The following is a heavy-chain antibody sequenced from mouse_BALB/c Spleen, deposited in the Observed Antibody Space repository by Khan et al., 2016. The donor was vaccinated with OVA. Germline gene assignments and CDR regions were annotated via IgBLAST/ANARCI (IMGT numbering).Heavy chain of an antibody. D-gene: IGHD2-14*01. J-gene: IGHJ2*01. V-gene: IGHV3-8*02. CDR2: ISYSGST. CDR1: GDSITSGY. Sequence: EVKLLESGPSLVKPSQTLSLTCSVTGDSITSGYWNWIRKFPGNKLEYMGYISYSGSTYYNPSLKSRISITRDTSKNQYYLQLNSGTAEDTATYYCARCNYRYDGYFDYWGQGTTLTVSS. CDR3: ARCNYRYDGYFDY.